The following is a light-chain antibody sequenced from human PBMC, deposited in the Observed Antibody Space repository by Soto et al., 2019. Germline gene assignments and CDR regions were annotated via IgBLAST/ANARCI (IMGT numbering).Light chain of an antibody. V-gene: IGKV3-20*01. CDR2: GAS. CDR3: QQYGSSPPMYT. CDR1: QSVSSSS. Sequence: EIVLTQSPGTLSLSPGERATLSCRASQSVSSSSLAWYQQKPGQAPRLLIYGASSRATGIPDRFSGSGSGTYFTLTISRLEPEDFAVYYWQQYGSSPPMYTFGQVTKLEIK. J-gene: IGKJ2*01.